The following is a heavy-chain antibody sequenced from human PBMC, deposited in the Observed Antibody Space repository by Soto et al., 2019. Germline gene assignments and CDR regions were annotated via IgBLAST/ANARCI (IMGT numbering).Heavy chain of an antibody. J-gene: IGHJ4*02. CDR3: AKDLEEQLLPGFDY. Sequence: EVQLLESGGGLVQPGGSLRLSCAASGFTFSSYAMSWVHQAPGKGLEWVSAISGSGGSTYYADSVKGRFTISRDNSKNPLYLQMNSLRAEDTAVYYCAKDLEEQLLPGFDYWGQGTLVTVSS. V-gene: IGHV3-23*01. D-gene: IGHD6-13*01. CDR1: GFTFSSYA. CDR2: ISGSGGST.